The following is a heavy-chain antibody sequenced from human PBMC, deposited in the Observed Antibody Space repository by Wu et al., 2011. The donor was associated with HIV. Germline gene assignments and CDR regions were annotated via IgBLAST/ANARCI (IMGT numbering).Heavy chain of an antibody. V-gene: IGHV1-69*05. CDR1: EGTLSSSA. Sequence: QGQLVQSGAEVKKPGSSVKVSCKASEGTLSSSALSWVRQAPGQGLEWMGSFVPMSGSSYYVQKFQGRVTSSKDERATTVYMELSRLTSEDTAVYYCALRMGYCAGGTCSHDYWGQGTPVSRLL. J-gene: IGHJ4*02. D-gene: IGHD2-8*02. CDR2: FVPMSGSS. CDR3: ALRMGYCAGGTCSHDY.